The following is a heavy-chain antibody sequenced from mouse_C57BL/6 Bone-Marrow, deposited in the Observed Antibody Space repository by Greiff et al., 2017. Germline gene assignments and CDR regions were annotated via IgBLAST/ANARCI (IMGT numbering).Heavy chain of an antibody. CDR3: EREQANRDIYWYFEV. CDR2: INPNYGTT. V-gene: IGHV1-39*01. D-gene: IGHD4-1*01. Sequence: VQLQQSGPELVKPGASVKISCKASGYSFTDYNMNWVKQSNGKSLEWIGVINPNYGTTSYNQKFKGKAPLTVDQSSSTAYMQLNSLTSEDSAVFYGEREQANRDIYWYFEVWGTGTTVTVSS. J-gene: IGHJ1*03. CDR1: GYSFTDYN.